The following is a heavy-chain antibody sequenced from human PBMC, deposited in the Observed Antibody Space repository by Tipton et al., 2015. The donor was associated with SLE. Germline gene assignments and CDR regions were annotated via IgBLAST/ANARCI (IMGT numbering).Heavy chain of an antibody. J-gene: IGHJ4*02. CDR2: IYSGGST. CDR1: GFTVSSNY. D-gene: IGHD3-9*01. V-gene: IGHV3-66*01. Sequence: SLRLSCAASGFTVSSNYMSWVRQAPGKGLEWVSVIYSGGSTYYADSVKGRFTISRDNSKNMLYLQMKSLRVEDTAVYYCAKYPYDYDILTSYYDYWGQGTLVTVSS. CDR3: AKYPYDYDILTSYYDY.